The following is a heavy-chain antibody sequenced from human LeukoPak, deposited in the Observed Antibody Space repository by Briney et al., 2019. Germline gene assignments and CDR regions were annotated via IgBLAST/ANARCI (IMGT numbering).Heavy chain of an antibody. D-gene: IGHD4-17*01. J-gene: IGHJ4*02. Sequence: SETLSLTCSFSGGTMSSYYWSWIRQPPGKGLEWIGYIYYSGSTNYNPSLKSRVTISVDTSKNQFSLNLSSVTAADTAVYYCARHGGYGDIELWGQGTLVTVSS. CDR1: GGTMSSYY. V-gene: IGHV4-59*08. CDR3: ARHGGYGDIEL. CDR2: IYYSGST.